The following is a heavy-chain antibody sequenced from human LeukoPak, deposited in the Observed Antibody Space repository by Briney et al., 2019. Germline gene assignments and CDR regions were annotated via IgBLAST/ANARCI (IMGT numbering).Heavy chain of an antibody. CDR1: GFTFSSYA. Sequence: GGSLRLSRAASGFTFSSYAMHWVRQAPGKGLEYVSAISSNGGSTYYANSVKGRFTISRDNSKNTLYVQMGSLRAEDMAVYYCARGGTMIDFYGIDVWGQGTTVTVSS. J-gene: IGHJ6*02. CDR2: ISSNGGST. V-gene: IGHV3-64*01. D-gene: IGHD3-22*01. CDR3: ARGGTMIDFYGIDV.